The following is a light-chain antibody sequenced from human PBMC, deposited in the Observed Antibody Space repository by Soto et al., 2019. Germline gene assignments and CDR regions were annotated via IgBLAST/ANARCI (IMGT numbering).Light chain of an antibody. J-gene: IGKJ4*01. Sequence: EIVLTQSPGTLSLSPGERATLSCRASQSVSSSYLAWYQQKPGQPPRLLIYDASSSATGIPDRFSGSGSGTDFTLTISRLEPEDFAVYYCQQYGSSPTFGGGTKVEIK. V-gene: IGKV3-20*01. CDR2: DAS. CDR1: QSVSSSY. CDR3: QQYGSSPT.